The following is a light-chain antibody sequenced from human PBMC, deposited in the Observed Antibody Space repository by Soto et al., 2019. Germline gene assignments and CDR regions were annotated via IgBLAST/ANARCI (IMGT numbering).Light chain of an antibody. CDR3: SSYTSSSTLLVV. Sequence: QSALTQPASVSESPGQSITISCTGTSSDVGGYNYVSWYQQHPGKAPKLMIYDVSNRPSGVSNRFSGSKSGNTASLTISGLQAEDEADYCSSYTSSSTLLVVFGGGTKLTVL. V-gene: IGLV2-14*01. CDR1: SSDVGGYNY. J-gene: IGLJ2*01. CDR2: DVS.